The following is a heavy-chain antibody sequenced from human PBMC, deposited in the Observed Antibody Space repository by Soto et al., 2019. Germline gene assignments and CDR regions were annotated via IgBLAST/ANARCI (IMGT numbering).Heavy chain of an antibody. D-gene: IGHD1-26*01. CDR3: ARQVGTNWFDP. V-gene: IGHV4-30-4*08. CDR2: VHYSGSI. J-gene: IGHJ5*02. CDR1: GGSISYEYYH. Sequence: SETLSLTCTVSGGSISYEYYHWTWIRQPPGKGLEWIGYVHYSGSIMYNPSFKSRVTISVDTSKNQFSLKLSSVTAADTAVYYCARQVGTNWFDPWGQGTLVTVSS.